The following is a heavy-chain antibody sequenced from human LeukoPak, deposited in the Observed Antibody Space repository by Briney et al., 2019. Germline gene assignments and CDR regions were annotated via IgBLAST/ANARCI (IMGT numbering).Heavy chain of an antibody. CDR3: ARHAYGSGRRGYNWFDP. J-gene: IGHJ5*02. V-gene: IGHV4-39*01. CDR1: GGSISSYY. Sequence: TASETLSLTCTVSGGSISSYYWGWIRQPPGKGLEWIGSIYYSGSTYYNPSLKSRVTISVDTSKNQFSLKLSSVTAADTAVYYCARHAYGSGRRGYNWFDPWGQGTLVTVSS. D-gene: IGHD3-10*01. CDR2: IYYSGST.